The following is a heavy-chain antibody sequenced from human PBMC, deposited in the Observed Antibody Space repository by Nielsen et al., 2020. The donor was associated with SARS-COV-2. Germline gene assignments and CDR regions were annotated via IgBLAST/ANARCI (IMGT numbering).Heavy chain of an antibody. D-gene: IGHD3-22*01. CDR2: IYYSGST. J-gene: IGHJ4*02. V-gene: IGHV4-61*01. Sequence: SETLSLTCTVSGGSVSSGSYYWSWIRQPPGKGLEWIGYIYYSGSTNYNPSLKSRVTIAVDTSKNQFSLKLSSVTAADTAVYYCARDSAPIDYHDSSGYHYWGQGTLVTVSS. CDR1: GGSVSSGSYY. CDR3: ARDSAPIDYHDSSGYHY.